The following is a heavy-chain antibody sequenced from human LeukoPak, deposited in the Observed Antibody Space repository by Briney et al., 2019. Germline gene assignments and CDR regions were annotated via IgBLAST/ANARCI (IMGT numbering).Heavy chain of an antibody. V-gene: IGHV1-2*02. CDR3: SRVSIAAAGRYYYYYMDV. Sequence: ASVKVSCKASGYTFTGYYMHWVRQAPGQGLEWMGWINPNSGGTNYAQKFQGRVTMTRDTSISTAYMELSRLRSDDTAVYYCSRVSIAAAGRYYYYYMDVWGKGTTVTVSS. J-gene: IGHJ6*03. CDR2: INPNSGGT. D-gene: IGHD6-13*01. CDR1: GYTFTGYY.